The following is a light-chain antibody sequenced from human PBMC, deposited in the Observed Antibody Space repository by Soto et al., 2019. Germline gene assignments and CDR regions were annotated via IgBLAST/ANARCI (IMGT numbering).Light chain of an antibody. V-gene: IGLV2-14*01. CDR1: SSDVGVYNY. Sequence: QSALTQPASVSGSPGQSITISCTGTSSDVGVYNYVSWYQQHPGKAPKLMIYEVSSRPSGVSNRFSGSKSGNTASLTISGLQAEDEADYYCSSYSSGNTLLFGGGTKVTVL. J-gene: IGLJ3*02. CDR3: SSYSSGNTLL. CDR2: EVS.